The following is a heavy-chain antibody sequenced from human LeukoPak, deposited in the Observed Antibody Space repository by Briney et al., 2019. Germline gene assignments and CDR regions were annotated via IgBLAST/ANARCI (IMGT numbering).Heavy chain of an antibody. CDR1: GFTFSNYG. J-gene: IGHJ4*02. CDR3: AKTAGIAAAADFAY. V-gene: IGHV3-23*01. CDR2: ISGSGDST. Sequence: PGGSLRLSCAASGFTFSNYGMSWVRQAPGKGLEWVSSISGSGDSTYYADSVKGRFTISRDNSKNTLYLQMNSLRAADTAVYYCAKTAGIAAAADFAYWGQGTLVTVSS. D-gene: IGHD6-13*01.